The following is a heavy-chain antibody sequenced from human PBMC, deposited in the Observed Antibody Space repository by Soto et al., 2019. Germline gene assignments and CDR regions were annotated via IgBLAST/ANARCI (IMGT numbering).Heavy chain of an antibody. Sequence: KPGGSLRLSCAASGFTFSSYSMNWVRQAPGKGLEWVSSISSSSSYIYYADSVKGRFTISRDNAKNSLYLQMNSLRAEDTAVYYCARMREYSSSSRAFDIWGQGTMVTVSS. CDR2: ISSSSSYI. CDR1: GFTFSSYS. V-gene: IGHV3-21*01. D-gene: IGHD6-6*01. CDR3: ARMREYSSSSRAFDI. J-gene: IGHJ3*02.